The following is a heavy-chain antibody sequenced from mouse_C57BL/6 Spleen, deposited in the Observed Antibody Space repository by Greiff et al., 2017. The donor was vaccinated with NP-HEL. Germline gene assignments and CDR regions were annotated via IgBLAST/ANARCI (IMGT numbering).Heavy chain of an antibody. J-gene: IGHJ4*01. Sequence: VQLQQSGAELVKPGASVKISCKASGYAFSSYWMNWVKQRPGKGLEWIGQIYPGDGDTNDNGKFKGKATLTADKAASTAYMQLSSLTSEDSAVYCGARSLISRAYAMDYWGQGTSVTVSS. V-gene: IGHV1-80*01. D-gene: IGHD2-4*01. CDR3: ARSLISRAYAMDY. CDR1: GYAFSSYW. CDR2: IYPGDGDT.